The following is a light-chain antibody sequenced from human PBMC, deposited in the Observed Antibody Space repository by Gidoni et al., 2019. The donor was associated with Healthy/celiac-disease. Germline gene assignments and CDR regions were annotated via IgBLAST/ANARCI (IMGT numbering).Light chain of an antibody. CDR2: AAS. CDR3: QQYYSYPPT. Sequence: AIRMTPSPSSLSASTGDRVTITCRASQGISSYLAWYQQKPGKAPKLLIYAASTLQSGVPSRFSGSGSGTDFTLTISCLQSEDFATYYCQQYYSYPPTFXGXTKVEIK. V-gene: IGKV1-8*01. J-gene: IGKJ4*01. CDR1: QGISSY.